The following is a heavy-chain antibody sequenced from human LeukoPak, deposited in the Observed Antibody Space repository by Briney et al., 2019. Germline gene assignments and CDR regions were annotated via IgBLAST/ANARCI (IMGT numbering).Heavy chain of an antibody. V-gene: IGHV1-2*06. J-gene: IGHJ4*02. D-gene: IGHD6-6*01. CDR3: AREAIAARRRGFDY. CDR1: GYTFTGYY. Sequence: GASVKVSCKASGYTFTGYYMHWVRQAPGQGLEWMGRINPNSGGTNYAQKFQGRATMTRDTSISTAYMELSRLRSDDTAVYYCAREAIAARRRGFDYWGQGTLVTVSS. CDR2: INPNSGGT.